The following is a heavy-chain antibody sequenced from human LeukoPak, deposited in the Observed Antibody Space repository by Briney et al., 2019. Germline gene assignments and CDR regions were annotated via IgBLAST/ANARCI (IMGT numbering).Heavy chain of an antibody. CDR3: ARVDSSGYFYYYYYGMDV. CDR1: GYTFTGYY. CDR2: INPNSGGT. V-gene: IGHV1-2*06. Sequence: ASVKVSCKASGYTFTGYYMHWVRQAPGQGLEWMGRINPNSGGTNYAQKFQGRVTMTRDTSISTAYMKLSRLRSDDTAVYYCARVDSSGYFYYYYYGMDVWGQGTTVTVSS. J-gene: IGHJ6*02. D-gene: IGHD3-22*01.